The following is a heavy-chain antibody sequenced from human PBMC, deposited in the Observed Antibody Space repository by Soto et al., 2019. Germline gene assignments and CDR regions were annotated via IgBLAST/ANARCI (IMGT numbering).Heavy chain of an antibody. V-gene: IGHV2-5*02. Sequence: QITLKESGPTLVKPTQTLTLTCTFSGFSLSTSGVGVGWIRQPPGKALEWLALIYWDDDKRYSPSLKSRLTITKDTSKNQVVLTMTNMDPVDTATYYCAHRIRTYYDILTGNIKEYYYMDVWGKGTTVTVSS. CDR2: IYWDDDK. CDR1: GFSLSTSGVG. CDR3: AHRIRTYYDILTGNIKEYYYMDV. J-gene: IGHJ6*03. D-gene: IGHD3-9*01.